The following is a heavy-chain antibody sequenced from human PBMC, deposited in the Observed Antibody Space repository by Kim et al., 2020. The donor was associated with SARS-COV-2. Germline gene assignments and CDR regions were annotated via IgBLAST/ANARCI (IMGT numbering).Heavy chain of an antibody. Sequence: SQTLSLTCAISGDSVSSNTITWNWIRQSPSRGLEWLGRTYYRSKWNNDYAVSVKSRITINPDTSKNQFSLQLNSVNPEDTAIYYCTRESRASSSSHGMDVWGLGTTVTGSS. CDR3: TRESRASSSSHGMDV. J-gene: IGHJ6*02. CDR2: TYYRSKWNN. D-gene: IGHD2-2*01. V-gene: IGHV6-1*01. CDR1: GDSVSSNTIT.